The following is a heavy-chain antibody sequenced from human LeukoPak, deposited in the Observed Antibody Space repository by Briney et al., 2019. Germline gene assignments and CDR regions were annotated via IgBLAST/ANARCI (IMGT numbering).Heavy chain of an antibody. J-gene: IGHJ4*02. D-gene: IGHD4-17*01. V-gene: IGHV4-59*01. CDR1: GGSINNYY. CDR3: ARVREPYGALDC. CDR2: IYYNGYT. Sequence: SETLSLTCTVSGGSINNYYWSWIRQPPGKGLEWIGYIYYNGYTTYNSSLKSRVPISIDTSKKQFSLKLKSVTAADTAVYSCARVREPYGALDCWGQGTLVTVSS.